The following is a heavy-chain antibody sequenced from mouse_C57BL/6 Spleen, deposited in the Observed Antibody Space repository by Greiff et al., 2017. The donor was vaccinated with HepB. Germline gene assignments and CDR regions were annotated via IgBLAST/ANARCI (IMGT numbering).Heavy chain of an antibody. CDR3: ARRTNWDPFVAY. CDR1: GYTFTSYW. Sequence: QVQLQQPGAELVKPGASVKMSCKASGYTFTSYWITWVKQRPGQGLEWIGDIYPGSGSTNYNEKFKSKATLTVDTSSSTAYMQLSSLTSEDSAVSCCARRTNWDPFVAYWGQGTLVTVAA. CDR2: IYPGSGST. D-gene: IGHD4-1*01. V-gene: IGHV1-55*01. J-gene: IGHJ3*01.